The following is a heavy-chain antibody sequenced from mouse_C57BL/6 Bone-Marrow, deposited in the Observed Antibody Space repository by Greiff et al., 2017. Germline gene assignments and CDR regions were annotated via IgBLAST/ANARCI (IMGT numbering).Heavy chain of an antibody. J-gene: IGHJ2*01. Sequence: VQLKESVAELVRPGASVKLSCTASGFNIKNTYMHWVKQRPEQGLEWIGRIDPANGNTKYAPKSQGKATITADTSSNPADLQLSSLTPEDTAIYYCAPYYYGRSYGDYWGQGTTLTVSS. V-gene: IGHV14-3*01. CDR3: APYYYGRSYGDY. CDR1: GFNIKNTY. CDR2: IDPANGNT. D-gene: IGHD1-1*01.